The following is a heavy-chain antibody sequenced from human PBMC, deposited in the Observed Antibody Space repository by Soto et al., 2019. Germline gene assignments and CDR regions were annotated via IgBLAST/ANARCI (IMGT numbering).Heavy chain of an antibody. CDR1: GFIFSDYF. Sequence: EVQVVDSGGGLVQPGGSLRLSCVGSGFIFSDYFMDWVRQAPGKGLEWVGRSRSKVYSYTTEYAASVNGRFTISRDDSQNSVYLDMNSLKTEDTAVYYCAVDTVGTGSYWGQGTLVTVSS. CDR3: AVDTVGTGSY. V-gene: IGHV3-72*01. CDR2: SRSKVYSYTT. D-gene: IGHD5-12*01. J-gene: IGHJ4*02.